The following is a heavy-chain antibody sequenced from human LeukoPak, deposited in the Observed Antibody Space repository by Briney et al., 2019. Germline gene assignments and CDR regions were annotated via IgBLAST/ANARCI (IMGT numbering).Heavy chain of an antibody. V-gene: IGHV3-23*01. D-gene: IGHD2-2*01. J-gene: IGHJ6*03. CDR3: AKDVLDIVVVPAARVYYYYYMDV. Sequence: GGSLRLSCAGSGFSFSSSAMSWVRQTPGKGLEWVSSITGNGATTYYSDSVKGRFTISRDNSRNTLSLQMNSLRAEDTAVYYCAKDVLDIVVVPAARVYYYYYMDVWGKGTTVTVSS. CDR1: GFSFSSSA. CDR2: ITGNGATT.